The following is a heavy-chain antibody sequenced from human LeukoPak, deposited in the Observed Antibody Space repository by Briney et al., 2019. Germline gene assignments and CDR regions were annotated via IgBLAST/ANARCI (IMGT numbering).Heavy chain of an antibody. CDR3: AKDGPYYFDY. V-gene: IGHV3-30*18. J-gene: IGHJ4*02. Sequence: PGRSLRLSCAASGFTFSSYGMHWVRQAPGKGLEWVTVISYDGTNKYYADSVKGRFTISRDNSNNALYLQMNSLRAEDTAVYYCAKDGPYYFDYWGQGTLVTVSS. CDR1: GFTFSSYG. CDR2: ISYDGTNK.